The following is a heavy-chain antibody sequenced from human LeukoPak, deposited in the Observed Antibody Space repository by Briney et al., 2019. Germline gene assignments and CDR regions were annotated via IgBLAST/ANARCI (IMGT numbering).Heavy chain of an antibody. Sequence: ASVKVSCKVSGYTFTGYYMHWVRQAPGQGLEWMGRNDPNGGGTHYAQKFQGRVTMARDTSISTSYMKLTELRSDDTAVYYCAHGGGSYGDVWGQGTMVAVSS. J-gene: IGHJ3*01. D-gene: IGHD1-26*01. CDR1: GYTFTGYY. CDR3: AHGGGSYGDV. CDR2: NDPNGGGT. V-gene: IGHV1-2*06.